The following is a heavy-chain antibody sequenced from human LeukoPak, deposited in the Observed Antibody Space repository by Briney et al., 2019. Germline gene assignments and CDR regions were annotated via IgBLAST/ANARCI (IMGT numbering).Heavy chain of an antibody. Sequence: PGGSLRLSCAASGFTFSSYAMSWVRQAPGKGLEWVSAISGSGGSKYYADSVKGRVTISRDNSKKPLYLEMKSLRAEDTAVYYCAKVVRTADFDYWGEGTLVTVSS. CDR2: ISGSGGSK. J-gene: IGHJ4*02. V-gene: IGHV3-23*01. CDR3: AKVVRTADFDY. CDR1: GFTFSSYA. D-gene: IGHD3-16*02.